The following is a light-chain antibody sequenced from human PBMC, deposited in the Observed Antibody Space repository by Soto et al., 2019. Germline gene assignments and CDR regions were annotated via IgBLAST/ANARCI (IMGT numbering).Light chain of an antibody. CDR1: RSILSSNGYNY. V-gene: IGKV2-28*01. CDR2: LAS. Sequence: DIVMTQSPLSLPVTPGEPASISCRSSRSILSSNGYNYLDWYVQRPGQSPQLLISLASNRASGVPDRFSGSGSGTDFTLKISRVEAEDVGVYYCMQGLTTPLTFGGGTKGEIK. J-gene: IGKJ4*01. CDR3: MQGLTTPLT.